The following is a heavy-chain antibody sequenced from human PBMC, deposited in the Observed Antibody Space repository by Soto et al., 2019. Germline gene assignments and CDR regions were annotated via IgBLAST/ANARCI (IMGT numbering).Heavy chain of an antibody. J-gene: IGHJ4*02. D-gene: IGHD2-21*02. CDR3: ARLTDCGGDCPLFDY. Sequence: SETLSLTCAVSGGSISSYYWSWIRQPPGKGLEWIGYIYYSGSTNYNPSLKSRVTISVDTSKNQFSLKLSSVTAADTAVYYCARLTDCGGDCPLFDYRGQGTLVTVSS. V-gene: IGHV4-59*01. CDR2: IYYSGST. CDR1: GGSISSYY.